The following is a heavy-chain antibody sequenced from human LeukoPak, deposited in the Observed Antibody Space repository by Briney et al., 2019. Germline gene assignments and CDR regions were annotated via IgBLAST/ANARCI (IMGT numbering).Heavy chain of an antibody. CDR1: GFTFSSYG. Sequence: GGSLRHSCAASGFTFSSYGMHWVRQAPGKGLEWVAVISYDGSNKYYADSVKGRFTISRDNSKNTLYLQMNSLRAEDTAVYYCAKDAQGNYFDYWGQGTLVTVSS. V-gene: IGHV3-30*18. CDR2: ISYDGSNK. CDR3: AKDAQGNYFDY. J-gene: IGHJ4*02.